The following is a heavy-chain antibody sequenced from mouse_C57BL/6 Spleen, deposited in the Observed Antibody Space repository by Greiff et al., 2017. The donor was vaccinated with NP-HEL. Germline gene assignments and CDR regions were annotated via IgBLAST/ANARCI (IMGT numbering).Heavy chain of an antibody. CDR2: IYPRAGST. Sequence: LQESGPELVKPGASVKLSCKASGYTFTSYDINWVKQRPGQGLEWIGWIYPRAGSTKYHEKFKGKATLTVDTSSSTAYMELHSLTSEDSAVYFCARGWEYGNSLDYWGQGTTLTVSS. D-gene: IGHD2-10*02. J-gene: IGHJ2*01. V-gene: IGHV1-85*01. CDR1: GYTFTSYD. CDR3: ARGWEYGNSLDY.